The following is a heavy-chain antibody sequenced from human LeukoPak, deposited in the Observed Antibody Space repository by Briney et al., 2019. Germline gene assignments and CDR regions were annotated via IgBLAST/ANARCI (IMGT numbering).Heavy chain of an antibody. J-gene: IGHJ3*02. CDR1: GFTFSNYW. D-gene: IGHD1-14*01. CDR3: AREGNRRAFDI. CDR2: IKQDETEK. V-gene: IGHV3-7*01. Sequence: PGGSLRLSCAASGFTFSNYWMSWVRRAPGKGLEWVANIKQDETEKDYVDSVKGRFTIPRDNAKNSLYLQMNSLRNEDTAVYYCAREGNRRAFDIWGQGTMVTVSS.